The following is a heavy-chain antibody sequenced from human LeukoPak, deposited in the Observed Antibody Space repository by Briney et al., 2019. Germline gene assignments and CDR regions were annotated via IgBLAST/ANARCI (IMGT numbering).Heavy chain of an antibody. Sequence: GGSLRLSCAASGFTFSSYSMNWVRQAPGKGLEWVSSISSSSSNIYYADSVKGRFTISRDNAKNSLYLQMNSLRAEDTAVYYCARDIPLSSAPYYYYMDVWGKGTTVTVSS. CDR1: GFTFSSYS. J-gene: IGHJ6*03. CDR2: ISSSSSNI. V-gene: IGHV3-21*01. D-gene: IGHD6-13*01. CDR3: ARDIPLSSAPYYYYMDV.